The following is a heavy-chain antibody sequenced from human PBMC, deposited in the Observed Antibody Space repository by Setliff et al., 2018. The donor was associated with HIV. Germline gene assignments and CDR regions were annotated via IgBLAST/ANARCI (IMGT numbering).Heavy chain of an antibody. Sequence: LRRACAASGFSFSSYGMNWVRQAPGKGLDWVAIIWYDGGDKYYADSVKGRFTISRDNSKNTLYLQMNSLRGADTAVYYCSRHLGYCSNTNSCWGQGTPVTVSS. CDR1: GFSFSSYG. D-gene: IGHD2-2*03. CDR2: IWYDGGDK. J-gene: IGHJ4*02. V-gene: IGHV3-33*08. CDR3: SRHLGYCSNTNSC.